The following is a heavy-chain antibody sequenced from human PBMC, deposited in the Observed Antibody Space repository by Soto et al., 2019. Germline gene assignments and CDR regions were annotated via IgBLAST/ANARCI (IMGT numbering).Heavy chain of an antibody. Sequence: GGSLRLSCAASGFTFSSYGMHWVRQAPGKGLEWVAVISYDGSNKYYADSVKGRFTISRDNSKNTLYLQMNSLRAEDTAVYYCAKDKGAYYYDSSGYPNGWGQGTLVTVSS. CDR3: AKDKGAYYYDSSGYPNG. D-gene: IGHD3-22*01. CDR2: ISYDGSNK. V-gene: IGHV3-30*18. J-gene: IGHJ4*02. CDR1: GFTFSSYG.